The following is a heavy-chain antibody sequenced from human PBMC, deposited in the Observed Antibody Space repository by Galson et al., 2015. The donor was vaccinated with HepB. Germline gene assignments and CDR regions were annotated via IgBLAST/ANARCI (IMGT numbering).Heavy chain of an antibody. CDR3: PRVVGAGAPYFDY. CDR2: ISPSNGNT. V-gene: IGHV1-18*01. J-gene: IGHJ4*02. CDR1: GYTFINYD. D-gene: IGHD2-15*01. Sequence: SVKVSCKGSGYTFINYDISWVRQAPGQGLEWMGWISPSNGNTNYAQKFQGRVTMTTDTSTSTAYMELRSLRSDDTAMYYCPRVVGAGAPYFDYWGQGTLVSVSS.